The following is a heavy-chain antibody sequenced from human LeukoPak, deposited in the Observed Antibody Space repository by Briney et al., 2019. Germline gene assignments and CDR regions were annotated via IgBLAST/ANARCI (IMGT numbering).Heavy chain of an antibody. CDR3: ARGRLQRDWFDP. CDR1: GGSISSSSYY. Sequence: PSVTLSLTCTVSGGSISSSSYYWGWIRQPPGKGLEWIGSIYYSGSTYYNPSLKSRVTISVDTSRNQFSVKLSSVTAADTAVYYCARGRLQRDWFDPWGQGILVTVSS. J-gene: IGHJ5*02. V-gene: IGHV4-39*01. D-gene: IGHD5-18*01. CDR2: IYYSGST.